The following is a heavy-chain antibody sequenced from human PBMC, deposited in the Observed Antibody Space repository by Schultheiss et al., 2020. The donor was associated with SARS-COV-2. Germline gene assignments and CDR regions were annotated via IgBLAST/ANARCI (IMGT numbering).Heavy chain of an antibody. J-gene: IGHJ4*02. Sequence: SETLSLTCAVYGGSFSDYYWSWIRQPPGKGLEWIGYIYYSGSTYYNPSLKSRVTISVDTSKNQFSLKLSSVTAADTAVYYCARVGCSSTSCYQNDYWGQGTLVTVSS. CDR3: ARVGCSSTSCYQNDY. V-gene: IGHV4-34*01. CDR2: IYYSGST. CDR1: GGSFSDYY. D-gene: IGHD2-2*01.